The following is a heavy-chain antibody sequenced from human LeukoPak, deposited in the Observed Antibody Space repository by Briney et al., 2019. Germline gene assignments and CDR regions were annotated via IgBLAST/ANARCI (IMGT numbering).Heavy chain of an antibody. CDR3: ARVGPYYYDSSGFYYDWFDP. V-gene: IGHV3-33*01. D-gene: IGHD3-22*01. J-gene: IGHJ5*02. Sequence: GGSLRLSCAASGXTFSSHGMHWVRQAPGKGLEWVAVILNDGSNKYYADPVKGRFTISRDNSKNTLYLQMNSLRAEDTAVYYCARVGPYYYDSSGFYYDWFDPWGQGTLVTVSS. CDR1: GXTFSSHG. CDR2: ILNDGSNK.